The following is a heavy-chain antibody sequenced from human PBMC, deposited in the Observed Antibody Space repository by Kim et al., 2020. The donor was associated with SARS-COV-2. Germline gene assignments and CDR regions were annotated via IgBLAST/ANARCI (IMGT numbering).Heavy chain of an antibody. D-gene: IGHD3-22*01. Sequence: GGSLRLSCAASGFTFSSYGMHWVRQAPGKGLEWVAVIWYDGSNKYYADSVKGRFTISRDNSKNTLYLQMNSLRAEDTAVYYCAKDDNYYDSSGYLDYWGQGTLVTVSS. CDR1: GFTFSSYG. V-gene: IGHV3-33*06. CDR2: IWYDGSNK. CDR3: AKDDNYYDSSGYLDY. J-gene: IGHJ4*02.